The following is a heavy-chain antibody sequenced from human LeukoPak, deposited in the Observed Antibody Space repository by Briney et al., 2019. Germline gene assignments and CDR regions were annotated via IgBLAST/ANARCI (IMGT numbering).Heavy chain of an antibody. CDR1: GYTFTSYD. V-gene: IGHV1-8*01. Sequence: GASVKVSCKASGYTFTSYDINWVRQATGQGLEWMGWMNPNSGNTGYAQKFQGRVTMTRNTSISTAYMELSSLRSEDTAVYYCAREPVTTRYFDYWGQGTLVTVSS. CDR2: MNPNSGNT. J-gene: IGHJ4*02. D-gene: IGHD4-17*01. CDR3: AREPVTTRYFDY.